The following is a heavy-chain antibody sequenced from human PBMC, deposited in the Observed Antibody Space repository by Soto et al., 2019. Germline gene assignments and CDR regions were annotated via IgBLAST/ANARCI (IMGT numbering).Heavy chain of an antibody. CDR2: IYYSGST. D-gene: IGHD2-2*02. V-gene: IGHV4-31*03. Sequence: SETLSLTCTVSGGSISSGGYYWSWIRQHPGKGLEWIGYIYYSGSTYYNPSLKSRVTISVDTSKNQFSLKLSSVTAADTAVYYCARDRGVVVPAAISYYGMDVWGQGTTVTV. J-gene: IGHJ6*02. CDR3: ARDRGVVVPAAISYYGMDV. CDR1: GGSISSGGYY.